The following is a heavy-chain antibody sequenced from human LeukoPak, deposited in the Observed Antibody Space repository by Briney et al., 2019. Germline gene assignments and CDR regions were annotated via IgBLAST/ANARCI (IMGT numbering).Heavy chain of an antibody. J-gene: IGHJ6*02. CDR2: IYTSGST. CDR3: ARDRNYGDYGYYYYGMDV. CDR1: GGSISSYY. Sequence: SETLSLTCTVSGGSISSYYWSWLRQPAGKGLEWIGRIYTSGSTNYNPSLKSRVTMSVDTSKNQFSLKLSSVTAADTAVYYCARDRNYGDYGYYYYGMDVWGQGTTVTVSS. D-gene: IGHD4-17*01. V-gene: IGHV4-4*07.